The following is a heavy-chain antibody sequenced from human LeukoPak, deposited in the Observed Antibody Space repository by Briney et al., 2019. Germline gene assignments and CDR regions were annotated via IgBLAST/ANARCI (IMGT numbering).Heavy chain of an antibody. CDR1: GGSISSSSYY. Sequence: SETLSLTCTVSGGSISSSSYYWGWIRQPPRKGLEWIGSIYYSGSTYYNPSLKSRVTISVDTSKNQFSLKLSSVTAADTAVYYCARVGLTIFGVVKGFDYWGQGTLVTVSS. J-gene: IGHJ4*02. CDR3: ARVGLTIFGVVKGFDY. CDR2: IYYSGST. D-gene: IGHD3-3*01. V-gene: IGHV4-39*07.